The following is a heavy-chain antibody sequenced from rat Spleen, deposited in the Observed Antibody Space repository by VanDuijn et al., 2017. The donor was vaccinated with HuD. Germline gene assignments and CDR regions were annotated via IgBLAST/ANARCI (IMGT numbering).Heavy chain of an antibody. CDR2: ISYGDSSGHSGT. Sequence: EVQLVESGGGLVQPGRSMRLSCAASGFTFSDYYMAWVRQAPTTGLEWVATISYGDSSGHSGTYYRDSVKGRFTISRDNAKSTLSLQMDSLRSEDTATYYWARRHYGYTDYFDYWGQGVMVTVSS. D-gene: IGHD1-9*01. CDR3: ARRHYGYTDYFDY. CDR1: GFTFSDYY. J-gene: IGHJ2*01. V-gene: IGHV5-7*01.